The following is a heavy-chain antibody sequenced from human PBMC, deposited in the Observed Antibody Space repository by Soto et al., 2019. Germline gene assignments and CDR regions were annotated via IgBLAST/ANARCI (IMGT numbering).Heavy chain of an antibody. CDR1: GDGLSTYA. CDR3: ACPSCGGDCYSRWDW. J-gene: IGHJ1*01. D-gene: IGHD2-21*02. V-gene: IGHV3-23*01. Sequence: PGGSLRHSCTASGDGLSTYAISWVRQAPGKGLEWVSVISGNSGKTDYADSVKGRFSISRAKSENTVYLQMNRLRAEDTAVDYLACPSCGGDCYSRWDWWGQG. CDR2: ISGNSGKT.